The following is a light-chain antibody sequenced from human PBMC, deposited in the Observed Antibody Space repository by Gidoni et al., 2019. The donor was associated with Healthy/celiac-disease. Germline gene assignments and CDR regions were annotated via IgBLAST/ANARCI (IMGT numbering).Light chain of an antibody. CDR3: QQRTT. Sequence: DIQMTQSPSSLSASVGDRVTITCRASQSISSYLNWYQQKPGKAPKLLIYAASSLQSGVPSRFSGSGSGTDCTLTIRSLQPEDFENYYCQQRTTFGQGTKLEIK. J-gene: IGKJ2*01. V-gene: IGKV1-39*01. CDR2: AAS. CDR1: QSISSY.